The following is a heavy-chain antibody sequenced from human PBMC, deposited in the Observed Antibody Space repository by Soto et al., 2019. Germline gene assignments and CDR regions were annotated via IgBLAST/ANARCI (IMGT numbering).Heavy chain of an antibody. J-gene: IGHJ3*02. V-gene: IGHV4-39*01. CDR2: IYYSGST. Sequence: SETLSLACTVSGGSISSSSYYWGWIRQPPGKGLEWIGSIYYSGSTYYNPSLKSRVTISVDTSKNQFSLKLSSVTAADTAVYYCASNGEGAFDIWVQGTMVIVAS. CDR3: ASNGEGAFDI. D-gene: IGHD4-17*01. CDR1: GGSISSSSYY.